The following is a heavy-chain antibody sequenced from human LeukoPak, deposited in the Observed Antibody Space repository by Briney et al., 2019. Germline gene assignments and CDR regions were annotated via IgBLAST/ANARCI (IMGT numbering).Heavy chain of an antibody. V-gene: IGHV3-23*01. CDR2: ITGSGDST. D-gene: IGHD6-6*01. CDR1: GFTFSNYA. Sequence: GGSLRLSFAASGFTFSNYAMSWVRQAPGKGLGWVSTITGSGDSTYYADSVKGRFTISRDNSKNTLYLQMNSLRAEDTAVYYCAKGASSSRQYYMDVWGKGTTVTVSS. J-gene: IGHJ6*03. CDR3: AKGASSSRQYYMDV.